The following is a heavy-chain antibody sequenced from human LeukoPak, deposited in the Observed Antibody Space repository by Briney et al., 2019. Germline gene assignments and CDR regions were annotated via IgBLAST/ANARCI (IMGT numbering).Heavy chain of an antibody. CDR1: GYIFTDYA. CDR3: ARGRGTSGSNRDFYYYYYMDV. V-gene: IGHV1-3*01. D-gene: IGHD2-15*01. J-gene: IGHJ6*03. Sequence: ASVKVSCKASGYIFTDYAIHWLRQAPGQRPEWMGWMNGGNGNTKYSQKFQGRITLIRDTSAATAYLEPSSRRHDDLGLDYCARGRGTSGSNRDFYYYYYMDVWGKGTTVTVSS. CDR2: MNGGNGNT.